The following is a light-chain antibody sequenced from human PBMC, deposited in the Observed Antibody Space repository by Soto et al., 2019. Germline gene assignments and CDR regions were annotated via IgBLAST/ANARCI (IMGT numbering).Light chain of an antibody. CDR3: QQYGSSPRT. Sequence: EIVLTQSPATLSVSPGERSTLSCRASQSVSSNLAWYQQKPGQAPRLPXYGASYRAAGVPARVSGSGSGTDFTLTISRLEHEDFPVYYCQQYGSSPRTFGQGTKV. CDR1: QSVSSN. J-gene: IGKJ1*01. CDR2: GAS. V-gene: IGKV3-20*01.